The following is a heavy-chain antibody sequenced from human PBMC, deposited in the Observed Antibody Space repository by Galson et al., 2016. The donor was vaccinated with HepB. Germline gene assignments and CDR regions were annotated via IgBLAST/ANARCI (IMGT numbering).Heavy chain of an antibody. Sequence: SLRLSCAASGFSFSSYAMHWVRQAPGKGLEWVTLISNDGSNEYYADSVKGRFTVSRDNSNNTRYLQMNSLRAEDTAVYFCAKPLAVVTGRTPFYYWGQGTLVAVSS. J-gene: IGHJ4*02. CDR2: ISNDGSNE. CDR3: AKPLAVVTGRTPFYY. V-gene: IGHV3-30*18. CDR1: GFSFSSYA. D-gene: IGHD2-21*02.